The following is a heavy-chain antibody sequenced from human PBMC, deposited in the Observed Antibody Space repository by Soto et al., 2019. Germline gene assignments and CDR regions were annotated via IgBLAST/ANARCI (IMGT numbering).Heavy chain of an antibody. CDR2: INSDGSST. CDR3: ARDAYYGEDYYYYYYYMDV. V-gene: IGHV3-74*01. J-gene: IGHJ6*03. D-gene: IGHD3-22*01. Sequence: EVQLVESGGGLVQPGGSLRLSCAASGFTFSSYWMHWVRQAPGKGLVWVSRINSDGSSTSYADSVKGRFTISRDNAKNTLYLQMNSLRAEDTAVYYCARDAYYGEDYYYYYYYMDVWGKGTTVTVSS. CDR1: GFTFSSYW.